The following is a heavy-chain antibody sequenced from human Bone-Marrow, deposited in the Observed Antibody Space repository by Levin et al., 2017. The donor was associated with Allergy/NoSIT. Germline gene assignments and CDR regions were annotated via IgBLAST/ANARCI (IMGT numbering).Heavy chain of an antibody. CDR1: GDTFRSYA. V-gene: IGHV1-69*13. Sequence: SVKVSCKASGDTFRSYALNWVRQAPGQGLEWMGGITPIFGIPNYAQKFQGRVTITADESTATAYMELSGLRSADTAVYYCAREAGNLGALDMWGQGTMVTVSS. J-gene: IGHJ3*02. CDR3: AREAGNLGALDM. D-gene: IGHD6-13*01. CDR2: ITPIFGIP.